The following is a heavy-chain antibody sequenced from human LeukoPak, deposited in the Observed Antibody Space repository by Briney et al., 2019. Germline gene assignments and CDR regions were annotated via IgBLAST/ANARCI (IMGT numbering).Heavy chain of an antibody. D-gene: IGHD2-21*02. CDR1: GDSISSYY. J-gene: IGHJ4*02. V-gene: IGHV4-59*01. CDR2: IYFSGST. Sequence: PSETLSLTCTVSGDSISSYYCSWIRQPPGKGLEWIGSIYFSGSTNYNPSLKSRVTISLDTSKNQFSLRLSSVTAADTAVYYCARGCGGDCPDYWGQGTLVTVSS. CDR3: ARGCGGDCPDY.